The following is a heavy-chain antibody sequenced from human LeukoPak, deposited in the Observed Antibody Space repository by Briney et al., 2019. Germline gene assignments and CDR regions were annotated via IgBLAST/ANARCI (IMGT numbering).Heavy chain of an antibody. V-gene: IGHV3-21*01. CDR2: ISSSSDHI. D-gene: IGHD2-2*01. CDR1: GSTFSSYS. Sequence: GGSLRLSCAASGSTFSSYSMNWVRQAPGKGLEWVSSISSSSDHIAYADSVKGRFTISRDNAKNALYLQVNSLRAEDTAVYYCARGVVPAAFDYWGQGTLVTVSS. J-gene: IGHJ4*02. CDR3: ARGVVPAAFDY.